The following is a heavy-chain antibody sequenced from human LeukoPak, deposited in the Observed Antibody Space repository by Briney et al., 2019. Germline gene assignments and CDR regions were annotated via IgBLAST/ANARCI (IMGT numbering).Heavy chain of an antibody. D-gene: IGHD6-13*01. CDR3: ANHERVAAAGWYYFDY. CDR1: GFTFSSYA. J-gene: IGHJ4*02. V-gene: IGHV3-23*01. CDR2: ISGSGGST. Sequence: PGGSLRLSCAASGFTFSSYAMSWVRQAPGKGLEWVSAISGSGGSTYYADSVKGRFTISRDNSKNTLYLQMNSLRAEDTAVYYCANHERVAAAGWYYFDYWGQGTLVTVSS.